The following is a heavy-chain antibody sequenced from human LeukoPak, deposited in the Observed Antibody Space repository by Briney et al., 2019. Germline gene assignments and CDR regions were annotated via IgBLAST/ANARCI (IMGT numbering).Heavy chain of an antibody. J-gene: IGHJ4*02. D-gene: IGHD3-22*01. CDR2: IISKAEDGTI. CDR3: VTGIRSGYYAY. CDR1: GFTFRRAW. V-gene: IGHV3-15*01. Sequence: GGSLTLFCAASGFTFRRAWMTWVRQAPGKGLEWVGRIISKAEDGTIAYAAPVKGRFTISRDDSQNTLFLQMNGLKTEDTAVYHCVTGIRSGYYAYWGQGTLVTVSS.